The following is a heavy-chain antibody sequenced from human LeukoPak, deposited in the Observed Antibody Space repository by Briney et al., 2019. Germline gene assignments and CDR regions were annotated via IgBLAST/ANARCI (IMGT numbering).Heavy chain of an antibody. CDR3: ARGSGSSWYSGYYDY. CDR2: IYYSGST. CDR1: GGSISSSSYY. D-gene: IGHD6-13*01. J-gene: IGHJ4*02. V-gene: IGHV4-39*07. Sequence: SETLSLTCTVSGGSISSSSYYWGWIRQHPGKGLEWVGSIYYSGSTYYNPSLKSRVTISVDTSKNQFSLKLSSVTAADTAVYYCARGSGSSWYSGYYDYWGQGTLVTVSS.